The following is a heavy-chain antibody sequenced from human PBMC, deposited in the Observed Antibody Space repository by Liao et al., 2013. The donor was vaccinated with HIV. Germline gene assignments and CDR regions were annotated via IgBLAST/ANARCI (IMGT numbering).Heavy chain of an antibody. CDR3: ARVVRGVRVYAFDI. CDR1: GGSISSYY. J-gene: IGHJ3*02. D-gene: IGHD3-10*02. Sequence: QVQLQESGPGLVKPSETLSLTCTVSGGSISSYYWSWIRQPPGKGLEWIGYIYYSGSTYYNPSLKSRVTISVDTSKNQFSLKLSSVTAADTAVYYCARVVRGVRVYAFDIWGQGTMVTVSS. V-gene: IGHV4-30-4*08. CDR2: IYYSGST.